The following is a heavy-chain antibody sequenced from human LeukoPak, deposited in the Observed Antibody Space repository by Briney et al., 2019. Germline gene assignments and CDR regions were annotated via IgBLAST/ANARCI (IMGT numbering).Heavy chain of an antibody. CDR1: GFTFSSYG. CDR2: ISYDGSNK. J-gene: IGHJ4*02. CDR3: AKDREIVVVTYYFDY. Sequence: GGSLRLSCAASGFTFSSYGMHWVRQAPGKGLEWVAVISYDGSNKYYADSVKGRFTISRDNSKNTLYLQMNSLRAEDTAVYYCAKDREIVVVTYYFDYWGQGTLVTVSS. V-gene: IGHV3-30*18. D-gene: IGHD3-22*01.